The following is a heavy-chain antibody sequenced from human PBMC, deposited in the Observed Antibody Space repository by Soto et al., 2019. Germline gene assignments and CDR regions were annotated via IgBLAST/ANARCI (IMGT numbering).Heavy chain of an antibody. CDR1: GFTFTSSA. D-gene: IGHD6-19*01. CDR3: AAGGRSGLSQETYYFDY. V-gene: IGHV1-58*02. CDR2: IVVGSGNT. J-gene: IGHJ4*02. Sequence: GASVKVSCKASGFTFTSSAMQWVRQARGQRLEWIGWIVVGSGNTNYAQKFQERVTITRDMSTSTAYMELSSLRSEDTAVYYCAAGGRSGLSQETYYFDYRGQGALVTGSS.